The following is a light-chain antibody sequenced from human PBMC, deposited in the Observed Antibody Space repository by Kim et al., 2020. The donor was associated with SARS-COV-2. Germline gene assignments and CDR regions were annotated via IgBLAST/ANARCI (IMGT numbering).Light chain of an antibody. CDR1: QSISNS. J-gene: IGKJ4*01. CDR3: QHHGRSPLT. V-gene: IGKV3-20*01. CDR2: GAS. Sequence: EIVLTQSPGTLSLSPGETATLSCRASQSISNSLAWYQQKPGQAPRLLIYGASSRATDIPDRFSGSGSGTDFTLTISRLEAEDSAVFYCQHHGRSPLTFGGGTKVEI.